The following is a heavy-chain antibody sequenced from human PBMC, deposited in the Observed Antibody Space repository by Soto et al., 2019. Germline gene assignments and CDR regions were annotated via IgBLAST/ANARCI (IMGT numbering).Heavy chain of an antibody. Sequence: PSETLSLTCTVCGGSISSGGYYWSWIRQHPGKGLEWIGYIYYSGSTYYNPSLKSRVTISVDTSKNQFSLRLSSVTAADTAVYYCARAPFDSYYDFWSGYQPRDAFDIWGQGTMVTVSS. CDR3: ARAPFDSYYDFWSGYQPRDAFDI. CDR2: IYYSGST. CDR1: GGSISSGGYY. V-gene: IGHV4-31*03. J-gene: IGHJ3*02. D-gene: IGHD3-3*01.